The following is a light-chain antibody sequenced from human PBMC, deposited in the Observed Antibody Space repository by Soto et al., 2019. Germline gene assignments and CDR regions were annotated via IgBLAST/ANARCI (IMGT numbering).Light chain of an antibody. CDR1: QSIGLA. CDR2: DAS. Sequence: EIGWSQNIATLSWSHGERATLSSRASQSIGLAIAWYQHKPGQAPRLLIFDASQRATGIPARFRGSGSGTCFPLSIGSLESGYVAGYYGQRRTDISSWTFGQGTKVDIK. CDR3: QRRTDISSWT. J-gene: IGKJ1*01. V-gene: IGKV3-11*01.